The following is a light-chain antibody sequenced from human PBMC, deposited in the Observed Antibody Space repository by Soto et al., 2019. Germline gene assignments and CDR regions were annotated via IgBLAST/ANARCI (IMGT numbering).Light chain of an antibody. Sequence: EIVLTQSPGTLSLSPGERATLSCRASQSVTSNFLAWYRQKPGQAPRLLIYGAFSRAAGIADRFSGSGSATDFTLTISRLEPEDFAVYYCQQYGSSPYTFGQGTKLEIK. CDR1: QSVTSNF. V-gene: IGKV3-20*01. CDR2: GAF. J-gene: IGKJ2*01. CDR3: QQYGSSPYT.